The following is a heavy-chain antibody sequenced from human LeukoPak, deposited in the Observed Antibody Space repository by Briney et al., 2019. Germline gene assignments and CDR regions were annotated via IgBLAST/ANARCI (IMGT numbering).Heavy chain of an antibody. D-gene: IGHD3-22*01. Sequence: SQTLSLTCTLSGGSISGYYCGWIRQPPGKGLGWIGSIYHSGSTYYNPSLKSRVTISVDTSKNQSSLKLSSVTPADPALYYCARVPYYYDSGGYYYYVRGVDYWGQGTLVTVSS. CDR3: ARVPYYYDSGGYYYYVRGVDY. CDR2: IYHSGST. V-gene: IGHV4-38-2*02. J-gene: IGHJ4*02. CDR1: GGSISGYY.